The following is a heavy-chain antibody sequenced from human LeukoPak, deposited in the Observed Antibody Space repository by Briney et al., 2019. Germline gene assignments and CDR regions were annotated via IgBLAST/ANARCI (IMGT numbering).Heavy chain of an antibody. J-gene: IGHJ3*02. V-gene: IGHV4-4*07. CDR2: IYTSGST. CDR1: GGSISSYY. D-gene: IGHD3-22*01. CDR3: ARDHPAYYYDSSGYLVDAFDI. Sequence: SETLSLTCTVSGGSISSYYWSWIRQPAGKGLEWIGRIYTSGSTNYNPSLKSRVTMSVDTSKNQFSLKLSSVTAADTAVYYCARDHPAYYYDSSGYLVDAFDIWGQGTMVTVSS.